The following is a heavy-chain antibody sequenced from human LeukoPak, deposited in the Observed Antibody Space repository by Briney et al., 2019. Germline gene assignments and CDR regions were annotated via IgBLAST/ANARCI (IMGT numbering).Heavy chain of an antibody. CDR1: GGSISSYY. V-gene: IGHV4-59*01. J-gene: IGHJ4*02. Sequence: SETLSLTCTVSGGSISSYYWSWIRQPPGKGLEWIGYIYYSGSTNYNPSLKSRVTISVDTSKNQFSLKLSSVTAADTAVYYCARSRNGYSYGYVDYWGQETLVTVSS. CDR2: IYYSGST. CDR3: ARSRNGYSYGYVDY. D-gene: IGHD5-18*01.